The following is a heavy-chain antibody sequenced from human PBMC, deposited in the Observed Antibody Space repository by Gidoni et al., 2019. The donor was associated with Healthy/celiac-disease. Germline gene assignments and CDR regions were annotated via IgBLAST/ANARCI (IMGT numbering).Heavy chain of an antibody. V-gene: IGHV3-30-3*01. CDR3: ARDTHGYFDY. Sequence: QVQLVESGGGVVQPGRSLRLSCAASGFTFSSYAMHGVRQAPGKGLEWVAVISYDGSNKVYADAVKGRFTISRDNSKNTLYLQMNSLRAEDTAVYYWARDTHGYFDYWGQGTLVTVSS. J-gene: IGHJ4*02. CDR2: ISYDGSNK. CDR1: GFTFSSYA.